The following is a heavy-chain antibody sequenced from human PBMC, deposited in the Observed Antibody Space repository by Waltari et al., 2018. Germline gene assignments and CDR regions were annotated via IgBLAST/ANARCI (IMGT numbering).Heavy chain of an antibody. D-gene: IGHD1-26*01. CDR1: GGSISSYY. CDR3: ARAYLEWELVDAFDI. J-gene: IGHJ3*02. V-gene: IGHV4-59*01. Sequence: QVQLQESGPGLVKPSETLSLTCTVSGGSISSYYWSWIRQPPGKGLEWIGYIYYSGSTNYNPSLKSRVTISVDTSKNQFSLKLSSVTAADTAVYYCARAYLEWELVDAFDIWGQGTMVTVSS. CDR2: IYYSGST.